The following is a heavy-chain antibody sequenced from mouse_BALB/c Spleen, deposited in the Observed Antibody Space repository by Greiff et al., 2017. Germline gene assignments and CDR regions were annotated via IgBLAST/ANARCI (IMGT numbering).Heavy chain of an antibody. CDR1: GFTFSSYA. CDR2: ISSGGSYT. D-gene: IGHD2-3*01. J-gene: IGHJ2*01. CDR3: ARSGGYYYFDY. Sequence: DVMLVESGGGLVKPGGSLKLSCAASGFTFSSYAMSWVRQSPEKRLEWVAEISSGGSYTYYPDTVTGRFTISRDNAKNTLYLQMTSLRSEDTAMYYCARSGGYYYFDYWGQGTTLTVSS. V-gene: IGHV5-9-4*01.